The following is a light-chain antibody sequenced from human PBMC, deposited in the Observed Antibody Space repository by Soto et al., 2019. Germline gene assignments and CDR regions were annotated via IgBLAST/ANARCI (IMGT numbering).Light chain of an antibody. Sequence: QSALTQPPSASGSPGQSVTISCTGTSSDVGGYNYVSWYQQHPGKAPKLMIYEVTKRPSGVPDRFSGSKSGSSASLTISGLQAEDEADYYCCSYAGSYNLEVFGGGTKVTVL. CDR3: CSYAGSYNLEV. CDR1: SSDVGGYNY. CDR2: EVT. J-gene: IGLJ3*02. V-gene: IGLV2-8*01.